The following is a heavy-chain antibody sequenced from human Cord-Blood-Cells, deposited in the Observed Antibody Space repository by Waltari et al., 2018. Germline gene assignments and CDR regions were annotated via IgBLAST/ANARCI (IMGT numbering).Heavy chain of an antibody. CDR3: ARLLPSYYDFWSGYSAFDY. D-gene: IGHD3-3*01. J-gene: IGHJ4*02. V-gene: IGHV5-51*01. CDR2: IYPGDSDT. CDR1: GYRFTSSW. Sequence: EVQLVQSGAEVKKPGASLKISCKGSGYRFTSSWIGWVRHMPGNGQEWMGIIYPGDSDTRYSPSFQGQVTISADKSISTAYLQWSSLKASDTAMYYCARLLPSYYDFWSGYSAFDYWGQGTLVTVSS.